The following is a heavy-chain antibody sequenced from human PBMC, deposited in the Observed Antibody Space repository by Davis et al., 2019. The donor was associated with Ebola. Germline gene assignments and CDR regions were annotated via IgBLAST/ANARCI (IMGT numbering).Heavy chain of an antibody. Sequence: SLKISCAASGFTLDNYAMHWVRQAPGKGLAWVSGIYWNSDTIGYADSVKGRFTISRDNAKNSLYLQMNSLRPEDTASYYCAKATSDNAMDVWGQGTTVAVSS. J-gene: IGHJ6*02. CDR2: IYWNSDTI. CDR3: AKATSDNAMDV. CDR1: GFTLDNYA. V-gene: IGHV3-9*01.